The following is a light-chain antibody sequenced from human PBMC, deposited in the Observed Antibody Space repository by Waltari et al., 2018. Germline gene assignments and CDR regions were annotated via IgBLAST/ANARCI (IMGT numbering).Light chain of an antibody. J-gene: IGKJ5*01. CDR1: HDINNF. Sequence: DIQMTQSPSSLSASVGDTVTITCQASHDINNFLNWYQQKPGKAPKLLSYDASNLETGVPSRFSGSGSGRDFTFTISRLQPEDSATYYCHPFDHLPTFGQGTRLES. CDR2: DAS. V-gene: IGKV1-33*01. CDR3: HPFDHLPT.